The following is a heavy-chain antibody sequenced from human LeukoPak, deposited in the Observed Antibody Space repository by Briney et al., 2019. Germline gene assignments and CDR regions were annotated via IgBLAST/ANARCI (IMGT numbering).Heavy chain of an antibody. CDR2: ISYDGSNK. CDR3: ARGDVLRFLEWLIDY. D-gene: IGHD3-3*01. Sequence: PGGSLRLSCAASGFTFSSYAMHWVRQAPGKGLEWVAVISYDGSNKYYADSVKGRFTISRDNSKNTLYLQMNSLRAEDTAVYYCARGDVLRFLEWLIDYWGQGTLVTVSS. V-gene: IGHV3-30*04. CDR1: GFTFSSYA. J-gene: IGHJ4*02.